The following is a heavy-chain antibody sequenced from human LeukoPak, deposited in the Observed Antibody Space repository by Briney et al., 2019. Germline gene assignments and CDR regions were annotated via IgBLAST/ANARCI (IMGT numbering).Heavy chain of an antibody. D-gene: IGHD5-18*01. J-gene: IGHJ6*04. CDR1: GFTFSSYG. V-gene: IGHV1-18*01. CDR3: ATGVSTASYYEGLDD. CDR2: ISGYNGNT. Sequence: ASVRLSCTASGFTFSSYGMSWVRQAPGQGLEWMAWISGYNGNTYYAHKLKGRFTITRDTSTNTVYLQLSSLRAEDTAVYYCATGVSTASYYEGLDDWGKGTTVTVSS.